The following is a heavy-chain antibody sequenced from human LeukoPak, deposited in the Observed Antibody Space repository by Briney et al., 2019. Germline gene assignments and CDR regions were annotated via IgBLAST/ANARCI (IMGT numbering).Heavy chain of an antibody. CDR1: GGSISTTSYY. Sequence: PSETLSLTCTVSGGSISTTSYYWGWIRQPPGKGLQWIGSIYYNGSTYYNPSLKSRVIISVDTSKNQFSLKLSSVTAADTAVYYCARDSVGIAAPHDRYYYYMDVWGKGTTVTVSS. CDR3: ARDSVGIAAPHDRYYYYMDV. CDR2: IYYNGST. D-gene: IGHD6-6*01. V-gene: IGHV4-39*07. J-gene: IGHJ6*03.